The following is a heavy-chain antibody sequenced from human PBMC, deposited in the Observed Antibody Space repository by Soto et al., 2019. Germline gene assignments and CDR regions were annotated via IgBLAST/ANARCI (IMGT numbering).Heavy chain of an antibody. D-gene: IGHD6-19*01. CDR3: VRDFRGAVAGSEFDH. CDR2: INGNADNS. J-gene: IGHJ4*02. Sequence: GGSLRLSCAASGFSFVSYWMHWVRQVPGEGLAWVSRINGNADNSDYADSVKGRFTISRDNAMNRPYLQMDSLRADDTGVCYCVRDFRGAVAGSEFDHWGQGTLVTVSS. V-gene: IGHV3-74*01. CDR1: GFSFVSYW.